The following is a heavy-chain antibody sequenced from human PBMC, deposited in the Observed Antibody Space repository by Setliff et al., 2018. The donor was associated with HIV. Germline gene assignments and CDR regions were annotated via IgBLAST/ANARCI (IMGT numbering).Heavy chain of an antibody. V-gene: IGHV1-18*01. CDR1: GYTFSNFG. Sequence: ASVKVSCKSSGYTFSNFGVSWVRQAPGQGLEWLGYINGYSGKTHFSPRLQGRLTMTADTSTDTVYLELRSLASVKGRFSISRHDSENTLFLQMNSLSTEDTAVYYCALMLWGVPYWGRGTLVTVSS. CDR3: RHDSENTLFLQMNSLSTEDTAVYYCALMLWGVPY. D-gene: IGHD3-10*01. J-gene: IGHJ4*02. CDR2: INGYSGKT.